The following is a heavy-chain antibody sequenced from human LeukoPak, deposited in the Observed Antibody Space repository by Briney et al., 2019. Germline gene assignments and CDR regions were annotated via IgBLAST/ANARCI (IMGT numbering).Heavy chain of an antibody. CDR2: ISGSGGST. CDR3: ARRAGAYSHPYDS. J-gene: IGHJ4*02. Sequence: GGTLRLSCAASGFTFSSYGMSCVRHAPGKGLECCSAISGSGGSTYYVDPVKCRFTISSDNSKNTLYLQMNSLRAEDTAVYYCARRAGAYSHPYDSWGQGTLVTVSS. V-gene: IGHV3-23*02. D-gene: IGHD4/OR15-4a*01. CDR1: GFTFSSYG.